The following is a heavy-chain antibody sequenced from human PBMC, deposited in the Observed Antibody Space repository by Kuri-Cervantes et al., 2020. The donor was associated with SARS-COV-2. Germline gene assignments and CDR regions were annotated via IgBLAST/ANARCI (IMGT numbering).Heavy chain of an antibody. CDR3: TSQGPGDSSGYSFPGFNY. CDR1: GFTFSGSA. CDR2: ISGSGGST. Sequence: GGSLRLSCAASGFTFSGSAMHWVRQAPGKGLEWVSAISGSGGSTYYADSVKGRFTISRDDSKNTAYLQMNSLKTEDTAVYYCTSQGPGDSSGYSFPGFNYWGQGTLVTVSS. J-gene: IGHJ4*02. V-gene: IGHV3-23*01. D-gene: IGHD3-22*01.